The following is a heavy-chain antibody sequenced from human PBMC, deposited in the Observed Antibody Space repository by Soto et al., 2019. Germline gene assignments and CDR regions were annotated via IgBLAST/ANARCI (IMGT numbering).Heavy chain of an antibody. CDR3: ATYGDYGWYFEL. CDR1: GESFSGYS. Sequence: QVQLQQWGAGLLKPSETLSLTCAVYGESFSGYSWSWIRQPPGKGLEWIGEIHNTGTTNYNPSLERRLTMSVDTSQNQFSLKLSSGTAADTAVYYCATYGDYGWYFELWGRGTLVTVSS. D-gene: IGHD4-17*01. J-gene: IGHJ2*01. CDR2: IHNTGTT. V-gene: IGHV4-34*01.